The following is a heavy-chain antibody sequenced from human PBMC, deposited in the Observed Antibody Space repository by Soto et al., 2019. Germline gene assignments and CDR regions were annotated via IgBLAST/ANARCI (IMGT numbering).Heavy chain of an antibody. J-gene: IGHJ6*03. CDR2: IKQDGSEK. Sequence: EVQLVESGGGLDQPGGSLRLSCAASGFTFSSYWMSWVRQAPGKGLEGVANIKQDGSEKYYVDSVKGRFTISRDNAKNSLYLQMNSLRAEDTAVYYCAKEGWYYYMDVRDKGTTVTVSS. V-gene: IGHV3-7*01. CDR1: GFTFSSYW. CDR3: AKEGWYYYMDV. D-gene: IGHD2-15*01.